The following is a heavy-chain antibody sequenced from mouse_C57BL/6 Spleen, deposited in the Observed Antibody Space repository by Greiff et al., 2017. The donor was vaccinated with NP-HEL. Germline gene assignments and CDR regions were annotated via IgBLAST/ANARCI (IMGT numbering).Heavy chain of an antibody. CDR3: ARDDTTFGDAMDY. CDR2: IHPNSGST. V-gene: IGHV1-64*01. D-gene: IGHD5-5*01. J-gene: IGHJ4*01. CDR1: GYTFTSYW. Sequence: VQLQQSGAELVKPGASVKLSCKASGYTFTSYWMHWVKQRPGQGLEWIGMIHPNSGSTNYNEKFKSKATLTVDKSSSTAYMQLSSLTSEDSAVYYCARDDTTFGDAMDYWGQGTSVTVSS.